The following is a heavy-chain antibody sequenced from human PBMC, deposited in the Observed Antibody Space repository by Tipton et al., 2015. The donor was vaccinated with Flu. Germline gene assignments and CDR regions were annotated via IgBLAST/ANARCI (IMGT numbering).Heavy chain of an antibody. V-gene: IGHV3-7*01. Sequence: SLRLSCAASGFTLDNYWMSWIRQAPGKGLEWVANINQDGSKKYFVDSVKGRFTISKDNDENSVYLQMNSLRVEDTAVYYCARAWAAVGSAWGQGTLVTVSS. CDR3: ARAWAAVGSA. CDR1: GFTLDNYW. D-gene: IGHD6-13*01. CDR2: INQDGSKK. J-gene: IGHJ5*02.